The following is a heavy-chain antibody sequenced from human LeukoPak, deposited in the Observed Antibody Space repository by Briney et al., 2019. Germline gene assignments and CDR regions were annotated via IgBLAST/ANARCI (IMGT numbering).Heavy chain of an antibody. J-gene: IGHJ3*02. CDR3: AREDDYDTMSDAFDI. D-gene: IGHD3-16*01. V-gene: IGHV3-21*01. Sequence: GGSLRLSCAASGFTFSSYSMNWVRQAPGKGLEWVSSISSSSSYIYYADSMKGRFTISRDNAKNSLYLQMNSLRAEDTAVYYCAREDDYDTMSDAFDIWGQGTMVTVSS. CDR2: ISSSSSYI. CDR1: GFTFSSYS.